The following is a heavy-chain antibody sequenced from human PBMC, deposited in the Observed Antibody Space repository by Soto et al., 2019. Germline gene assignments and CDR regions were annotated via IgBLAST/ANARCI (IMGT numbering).Heavy chain of an antibody. CDR3: ARGPQNHYYYDSSGYYREVDY. CDR2: IWYDGSNK. J-gene: IGHJ4*02. V-gene: IGHV3-33*01. CDR1: GFTFSSYG. D-gene: IGHD3-22*01. Sequence: HPGGSLRLSCAASGFTFSSYGMHWVRQAPGKGLEWVAVIWYDGSNKYYADSVKGRFTISRDNSKNTLYLQMNSLRAEDTAVYYCARGPQNHYYYDSSGYYREVDYWGQGTLVTVSS.